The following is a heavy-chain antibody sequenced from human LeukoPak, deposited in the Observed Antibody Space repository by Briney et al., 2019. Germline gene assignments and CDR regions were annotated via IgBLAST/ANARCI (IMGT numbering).Heavy chain of an antibody. CDR1: GGTFSSYA. CDR3: ARDHGGSGSLGVAFDI. V-gene: IGHV1-69*13. Sequence: SVKVSCKASGGTFSSYAISWVRQAPGQRLEWMGGIIPIFGTANYAQKFQGRVTITADESTSTAYMELSSLRSEDTAVYYCARDHGGSGSLGVAFDIWGQGTMVTVSS. CDR2: IIPIFGTA. J-gene: IGHJ3*02. D-gene: IGHD3-22*01.